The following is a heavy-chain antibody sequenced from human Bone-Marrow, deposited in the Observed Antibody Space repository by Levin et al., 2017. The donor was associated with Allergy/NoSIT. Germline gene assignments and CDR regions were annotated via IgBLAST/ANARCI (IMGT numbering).Heavy chain of an antibody. Sequence: GESLKISCAASGFTFSSYSMNWVRQAPGKGLEWVSSISSSSSYIYYADSVKGRFTISRDNAKNSLYLQMNSLRAEDTAVYYCARDDCSSTSCYVDYWGQGTLVTVSS. V-gene: IGHV3-21*01. J-gene: IGHJ4*02. CDR2: ISSSSSYI. CDR1: GFTFSSYS. CDR3: ARDDCSSTSCYVDY. D-gene: IGHD2-2*01.